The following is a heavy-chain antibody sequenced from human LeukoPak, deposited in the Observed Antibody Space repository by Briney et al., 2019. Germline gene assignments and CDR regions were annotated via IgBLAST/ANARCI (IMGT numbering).Heavy chain of an antibody. CDR2: IIPIFGTA. CDR1: GGTFSSYA. CDR3: ARGSSWSGYYRAYYYYYYMDV. Sequence: SVKVSCKASGGTFSSYAISWVRQAPGQGLEWMGGIIPIFGTANYAQKFQGRVTITTDESTSTAYMELSSLRSEDTAAYYCARGSSWSGYYRAYYYYYYMDVWGKGTTVTVSS. J-gene: IGHJ6*03. V-gene: IGHV1-69*05. D-gene: IGHD3-3*01.